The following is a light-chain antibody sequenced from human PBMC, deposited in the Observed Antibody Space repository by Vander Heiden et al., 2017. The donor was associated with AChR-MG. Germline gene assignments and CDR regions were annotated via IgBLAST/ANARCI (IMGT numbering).Light chain of an antibody. CDR2: DVI. Sequence: QSALTQPRSVSGSPGQSVTISCTGTNSDVGAFDYVSWYQQDPGEAPKFLIFDVIRRPSGVPDRFSASKSGNTASLTISGLQVDDEAHYYCCSYAGNYAWVFGGGTELTVL. CDR3: CSYAGNYAWV. CDR1: NSDVGAFDY. J-gene: IGLJ3*02. V-gene: IGLV2-11*01.